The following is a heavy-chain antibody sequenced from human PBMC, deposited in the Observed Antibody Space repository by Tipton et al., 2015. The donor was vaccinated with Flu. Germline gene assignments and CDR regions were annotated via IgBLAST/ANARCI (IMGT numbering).Heavy chain of an antibody. CDR3: ARVGWQQPSPYY. Sequence: PGLVKPSETLSLTCTVSGASISSNGYYWTWIRQHPGEGLEWIGYIYNGGSPAYNSSLKSRVSISIDTSKNQFSLNMRSVTAADTAVYYCARVGWQQPSPYYWGQGTSVTVSS. V-gene: IGHV4-31*03. CDR1: GASISSNGYY. CDR2: IYNGGSP. J-gene: IGHJ4*02. D-gene: IGHD6-13*01.